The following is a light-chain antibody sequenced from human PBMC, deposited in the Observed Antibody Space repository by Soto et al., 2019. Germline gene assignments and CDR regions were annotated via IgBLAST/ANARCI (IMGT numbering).Light chain of an antibody. CDR1: QSVSSSY. CDR3: QQYGSSPKT. J-gene: IGKJ1*01. V-gene: IGKV3-20*01. CDR2: GAS. Sequence: DIVLTQSPGTLSLFPGERATLSCRASQSVSSSYLAWYQQKPGQAPRLLIYGASSRATGIPDRFSGSVSGTDFTLTISRLEAEEVSVFYCQQYGSSPKTFGQGTKV.